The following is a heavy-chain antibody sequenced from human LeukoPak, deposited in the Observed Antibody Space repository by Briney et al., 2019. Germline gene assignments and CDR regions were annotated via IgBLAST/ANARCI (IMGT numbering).Heavy chain of an antibody. V-gene: IGHV3-48*03. CDR1: GFTFSSYE. Sequence: WGTLRLTCTASGFTFSSYEMNWVRQAPGKGLEWVSFISSSSRTIYYADSVKGRFTISRDNAKNSLFLQMSSLRAEDTALYYCARDLTGTASYWGRGTLVTVSS. J-gene: IGHJ4*02. CDR3: ARDLTGTASY. D-gene: IGHD1-7*01. CDR2: ISSSSRTI.